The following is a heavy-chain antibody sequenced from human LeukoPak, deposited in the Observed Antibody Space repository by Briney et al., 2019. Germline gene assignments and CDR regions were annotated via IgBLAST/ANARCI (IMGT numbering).Heavy chain of an antibody. V-gene: IGHV4-30-2*01. CDR3: ARASTFTDSWFDP. Sequence: SETLSLTSAVSGGSISSGGYSWSWIRQPPGKGLEWIGYIYHSGSTYYNPSLKSRVTISVDRSKNQFSLKLSSVAAADTAVYYCARASTFTDSWFDPWGQGTLVTVSS. D-gene: IGHD2-2*01. CDR1: GGSISSGGYS. CDR2: IYHSGST. J-gene: IGHJ5*02.